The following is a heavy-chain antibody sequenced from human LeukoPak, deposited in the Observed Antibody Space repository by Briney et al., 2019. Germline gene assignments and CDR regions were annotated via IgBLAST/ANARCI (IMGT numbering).Heavy chain of an antibody. CDR2: ISAYNGNT. CDR1: GYTFTSYG. J-gene: IGHJ4*02. V-gene: IGHV1-18*01. CDR3: ARDGIAAAGKGVFDY. Sequence: GASVKVFCKASGYTFTSYGISWVRQAPGQGLEWMGWISAYNGNTNYAQKLQGRVTMTTDTSTSTAYMELRSLRSDDTAVYYCARDGIAAAGKGVFDYWGQGTLVTVSS. D-gene: IGHD6-13*01.